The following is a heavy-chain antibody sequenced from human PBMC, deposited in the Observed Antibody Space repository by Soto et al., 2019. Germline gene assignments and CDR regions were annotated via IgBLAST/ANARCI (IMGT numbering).Heavy chain of an antibody. CDR2: ISYRGTT. CDR3: ARATAYCGRTDCYPFDS. Sequence: QVQLQESGPRQVRPSQTLSLTCTVSGGSINSADYYWTWIRQSPGKGLEWIGRISYRGTTSYNPSRKTRLTLSIDTSRDQLSLTLTSVTAADTAVYYCARATAYCGRTDCYPFDSWGQGTLVTVSS. CDR1: GGSINSADYY. J-gene: IGHJ4*02. V-gene: IGHV4-30-4*01. D-gene: IGHD2-2*01.